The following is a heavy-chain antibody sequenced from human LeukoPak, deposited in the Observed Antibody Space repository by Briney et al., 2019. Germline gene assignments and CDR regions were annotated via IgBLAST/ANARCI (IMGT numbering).Heavy chain of an antibody. CDR2: IYYSGSP. D-gene: IGHD4-17*01. CDR1: GGSISSSSYY. CDR3: ARESRGLGDNFDY. J-gene: IGHJ4*02. V-gene: IGHV4-39*02. Sequence: SETLSLTCTVSGGSISSSSYYWGWIRQPPGEGLEWIGSIYYSGSPYYNPSLRSRVTISVDTSKKQFSLKLSSVTAADTAVYYCARESRGLGDNFDYWGQGNLVTVSS.